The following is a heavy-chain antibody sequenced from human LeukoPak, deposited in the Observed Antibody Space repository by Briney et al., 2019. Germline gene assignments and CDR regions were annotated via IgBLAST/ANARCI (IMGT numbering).Heavy chain of an antibody. CDR1: GFTFSSYG. CDR2: IRYDGSNE. V-gene: IGHV3-30*02. J-gene: IGHJ4*02. CDR3: AKGRREYCSGGSCYVFDY. D-gene: IGHD2-15*01. Sequence: GGSLRLSCAASGFTFSSYGMHWVRQAPGKGLEWVSFIRYDGSNEYYADSVRGRFTISRDNSKNTLYLQMNSLRAEDTAVYYCAKGRREYCSGGSCYVFDYWGQGTLVSVSS.